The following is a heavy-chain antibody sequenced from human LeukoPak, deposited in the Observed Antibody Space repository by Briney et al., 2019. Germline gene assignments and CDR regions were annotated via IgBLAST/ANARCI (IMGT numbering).Heavy chain of an antibody. D-gene: IGHD6-13*01. CDR2: IDQGGSVK. Sequence: GGALRLSCAASGFSFSTDWMSRGRQTPEKRLWFVANIDQGGSVKTYMDSLKARCPIYRDNAKKSMYLEINSLRADDTAVSYCARDPESSSFDLWGRGDLVTVSS. V-gene: IGHV3-7*01. J-gene: IGHJ4*02. CDR1: GFSFSTDW. CDR3: ARDPESSSFDL.